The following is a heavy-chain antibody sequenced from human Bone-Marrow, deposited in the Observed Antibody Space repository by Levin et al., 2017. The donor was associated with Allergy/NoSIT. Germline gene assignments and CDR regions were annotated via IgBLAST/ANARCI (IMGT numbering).Heavy chain of an antibody. D-gene: IGHD3-10*01. CDR1: RFPFRSFA. J-gene: IGHJ6*02. Sequence: GGSLRLSCAASRFPFRSFAMHWVRQAPGKGLEWVAVIWSDGSNTFYAESVKGRFTISRDNSKNTLYLQMNSLRGEDTAVYYCARDIESSYYYYAMDVWGQGTTVTVSS. CDR2: IWSDGSNT. V-gene: IGHV3-33*01. CDR3: ARDIESSYYYYAMDV.